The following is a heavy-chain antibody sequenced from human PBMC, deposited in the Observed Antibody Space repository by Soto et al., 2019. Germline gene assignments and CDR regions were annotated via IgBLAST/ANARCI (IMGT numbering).Heavy chain of an antibody. CDR2: IIPNYEAA. J-gene: IGHJ3*02. CDR3: ARYWNAGTLYGAFDI. Sequence: QVQLVQSGAEVRKPGSSVKVSCEASGGSFNNYVISWLRQDPGQRLEWMGGIIPNYEAANYAQKFRGRLTITADKATNTANLELNSLRPEDTATYFCARYWNAGTLYGAFDIWGQGTTVIVS. CDR1: GGSFNNYV. V-gene: IGHV1-69*06. D-gene: IGHD4-17*01.